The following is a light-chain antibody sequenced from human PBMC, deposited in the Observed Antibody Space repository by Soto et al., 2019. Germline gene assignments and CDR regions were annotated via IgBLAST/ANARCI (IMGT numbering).Light chain of an antibody. V-gene: IGKV3-20*01. CDR1: QKVISNY. J-gene: IGKJ1*01. CDR3: QQYGSSPWT. Sequence: EIVLTQSPGTLSLSPGERATLSSRASQKVISNYLAWYQQRPGQPPRLLMYDASTRATGIPDRFSGSGSGTDFTLTISRLELEDFAVYHCQQYGSSPWTFGQGTKVEIK. CDR2: DAS.